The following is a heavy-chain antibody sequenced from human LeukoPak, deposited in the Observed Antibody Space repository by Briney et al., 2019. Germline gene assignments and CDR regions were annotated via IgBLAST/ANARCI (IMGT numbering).Heavy chain of an antibody. CDR2: ISSSSSYI. V-gene: IGHV3-21*01. Sequence: PGGSLRLSCAASGFTFSSYAMIWVRQAPGKGLEWVSSISSSSSYIYYADSVKGRFTISRDNAKNSLYLQMNSLRAEDTAVYYCARASVDDYGDYENAFDIWGQGTMVTVSS. CDR1: GFTFSSYA. CDR3: ARASVDDYGDYENAFDI. D-gene: IGHD4-17*01. J-gene: IGHJ3*02.